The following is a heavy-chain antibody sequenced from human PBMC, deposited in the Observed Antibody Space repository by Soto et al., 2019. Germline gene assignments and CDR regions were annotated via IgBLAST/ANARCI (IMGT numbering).Heavy chain of an antibody. CDR1: VGSFASNNW. J-gene: IGHJ4*02. CDR2: IYRTGRT. Sequence: SETLSLTCAVSVGSFASNNWWTWVRQPPGQGLEWIGEIYRTGRTNYNPSIKGQVTISHDKSENQSSLKVTSPTDADTAVYYRASRGPGTSAAYWGQGTLITVSS. CDR3: ASRGPGTSAAY. V-gene: IGHV4-4*02. D-gene: IGHD1-7*01.